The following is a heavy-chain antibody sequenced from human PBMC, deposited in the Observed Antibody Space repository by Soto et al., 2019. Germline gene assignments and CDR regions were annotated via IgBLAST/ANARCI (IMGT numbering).Heavy chain of an antibody. D-gene: IGHD3-22*01. CDR3: ARDGPYYYDSSGYYYDAFDI. CDR2: IIPIFGTA. V-gene: IGHV1-69*13. CDR1: GGTFSSYA. J-gene: IGHJ3*02. Sequence: ASVKVSCKASGGTFSSYAISWVRQAPGQGLEWMGGIIPIFGTANYAQKFRGRVTITADESTSTAYMELSSLRSEDTAVYYCARDGPYYYDSSGYYYDAFDIWGQGTMVTVSS.